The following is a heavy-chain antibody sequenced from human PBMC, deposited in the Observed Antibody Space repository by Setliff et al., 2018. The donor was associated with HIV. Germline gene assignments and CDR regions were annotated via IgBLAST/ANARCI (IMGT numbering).Heavy chain of an antibody. CDR3: ARGPYGDYHDAFDI. V-gene: IGHV4-34*01. CDR1: GGSFSGYY. Sequence: SLTCAVYGGSFSGYYWSWIRQPPGKGLEWIGEINHSGSTNYNPSLKSRVTISVDTSKNQFSLKLSSVTAADTAVYYCARGPYGDYHDAFDIWGQGTMVTVSS. J-gene: IGHJ3*02. D-gene: IGHD4-17*01. CDR2: INHSGST.